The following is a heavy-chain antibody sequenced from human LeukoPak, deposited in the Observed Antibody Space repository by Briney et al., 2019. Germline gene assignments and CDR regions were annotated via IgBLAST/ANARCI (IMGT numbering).Heavy chain of an antibody. J-gene: IGHJ4*02. D-gene: IGHD3-10*01. CDR2: INHSGST. Sequence: SETLSLTCAVYGGSFSGYYWSWIRQPPGKGLEWIGEINHSGSTNYNPSLKSRVTISVDTSKNQFSLKLTSVTAADTAVYYCARRRLYYGSGSSRYYFDYWGQGTLVTVSS. V-gene: IGHV4-34*01. CDR3: ARRRLYYGSGSSRYYFDY. CDR1: GGSFSGYY.